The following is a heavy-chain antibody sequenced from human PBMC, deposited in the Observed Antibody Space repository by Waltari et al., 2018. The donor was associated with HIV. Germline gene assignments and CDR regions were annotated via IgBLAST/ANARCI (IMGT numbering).Heavy chain of an antibody. CDR3: VKEGGYCSGGRCYYYGMDV. CDR1: GFTLRRYC. V-gene: IGHV3-64D*06. D-gene: IGHD2-15*01. J-gene: IGHJ6*02. CDR2: ISNNGHST. Sequence: EVPLVESGGGLVQPGGSLRLSCSASGFTLRRYCMQWVRQAPGKGLEYVSAISNNGHSTYYAASVKGRFTISRDNSKNTLNLQMSSLRAEDAAVYYCVKEGGYCSGGRCYYYGMDVWGQGTTVTVSS.